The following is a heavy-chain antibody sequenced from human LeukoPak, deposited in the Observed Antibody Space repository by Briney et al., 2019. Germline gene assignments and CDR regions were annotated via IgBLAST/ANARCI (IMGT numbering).Heavy chain of an antibody. V-gene: IGHV1-2*02. J-gene: IGHJ4*02. CDR2: INPNSGGT. CDR1: GYTFTGYY. CDR3: ARVRSYYYDSSGYYSYYFDY. D-gene: IGHD3-22*01. Sequence: SVTVSFTASGYTFTGYYMHWVRQAPGQGLELMGWINPNSGGTNYAQKFQGRVTMTRDTSFSTHYMELSRLISAATAVYYCARVRSYYYDSSGYYSYYFDYWGQGTLVTVSS.